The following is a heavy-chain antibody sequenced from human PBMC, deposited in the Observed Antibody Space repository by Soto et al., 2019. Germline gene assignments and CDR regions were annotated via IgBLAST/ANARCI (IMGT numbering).Heavy chain of an antibody. V-gene: IGHV4-34*01. CDR2: INHSGST. J-gene: IGHJ4*02. Sequence: SETLSLTCAVYGGSFSGYYWSWIRQPPGKGLEWIGEINHSGSTNYNPSLKSRVTISVDTSKNQFSLKLSSVTAADTAVYYCARGHCTNGVCYRSEHLYLSYWGQGTLVTVSS. CDR3: ARGHCTNGVCYRSEHLYLSY. CDR1: GGSFSGYY. D-gene: IGHD2-8*01.